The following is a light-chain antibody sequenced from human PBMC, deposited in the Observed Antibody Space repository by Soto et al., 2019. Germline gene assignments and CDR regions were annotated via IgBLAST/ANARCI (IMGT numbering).Light chain of an antibody. V-gene: IGKV3D-20*02. CDR2: GAS. CDR1: QSVTASY. Sequence: EVVLSQSPGILSLSPGERVTLSCRASQSVTASYLAWYQHKPGQAPRLLISGASTRATGIPDRFSGSGSGTDFTLTISSLEPEDFAVYYCQQRSNWPLTFGGGTKVDIK. J-gene: IGKJ4*01. CDR3: QQRSNWPLT.